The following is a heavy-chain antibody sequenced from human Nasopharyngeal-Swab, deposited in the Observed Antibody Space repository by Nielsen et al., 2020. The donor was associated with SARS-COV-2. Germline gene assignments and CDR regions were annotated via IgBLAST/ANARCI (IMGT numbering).Heavy chain of an antibody. CDR3: ARDLGGSYQYYYYGMDV. Sequence: ASVKVSCKAFGYTFTSYYMHWVRQAPGQGLEWMGIINPSGGSTSYAQKFQGRVTMTRDTSTSTVYMELSSLRSEDTAVYYCARDLGGSYQYYYYGMDVWGQGTTVTVSS. CDR1: GYTFTSYY. V-gene: IGHV1-46*01. D-gene: IGHD1-26*01. CDR2: INPSGGST. J-gene: IGHJ6*02.